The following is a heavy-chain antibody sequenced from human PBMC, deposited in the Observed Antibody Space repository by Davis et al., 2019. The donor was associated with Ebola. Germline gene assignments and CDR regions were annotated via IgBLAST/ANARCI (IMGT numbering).Heavy chain of an antibody. V-gene: IGHV4-39*01. D-gene: IGHD1-26*01. Sequence: SETLSLTCIVTGASVTSLSYYWGLVRPSPGKGLEWTWNFYYAGAASYNPSLNSRATLSADTSKNQLALKQTSVTAADTAVYYCVRAVVGGEMWFDSWGQGTLVIVSS. CDR1: GASVTSLSYY. CDR3: VRAVVGGEMWFDS. J-gene: IGHJ5*01. CDR2: FYYAGAA.